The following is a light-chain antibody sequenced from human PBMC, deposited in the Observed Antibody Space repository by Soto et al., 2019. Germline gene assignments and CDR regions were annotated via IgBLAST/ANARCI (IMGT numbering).Light chain of an antibody. CDR3: QQYNDWPYT. J-gene: IGKJ2*01. Sequence: EILMTQSPAILSVSPGERATLSCRASQSISTNLARYQQIPGQAPRLLIYDASTRATGVPARFSGGGSGTDFTFTISGLQSEDFAVYHCQQYNDWPYTFGQGTKVEI. CDR1: QSISTN. V-gene: IGKV3-15*01. CDR2: DAS.